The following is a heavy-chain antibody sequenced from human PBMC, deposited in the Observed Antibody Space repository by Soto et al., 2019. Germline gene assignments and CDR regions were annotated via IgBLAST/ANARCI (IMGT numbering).Heavy chain of an antibody. V-gene: IGHV3-30-3*01. CDR2: ISYHGSTE. CDR1: GFSFSIYA. Sequence: QVQLVESGGGVVQPGRSLRLSCAASGFSFSIYAMHWVRQAPGKGLEWVAVISYHGSTEYYGDSVKGRFTISRDHSKNTLYLQMYSLRPEDTAIYYCARGYSYGPNWESDALDIWGQGAMVTVSS. J-gene: IGHJ3*02. CDR3: ARGYSYGPNWESDALDI. D-gene: IGHD5-18*01.